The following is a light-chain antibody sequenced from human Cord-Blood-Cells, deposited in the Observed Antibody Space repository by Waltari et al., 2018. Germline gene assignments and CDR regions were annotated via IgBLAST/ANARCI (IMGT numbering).Light chain of an antibody. J-gene: IGLJ3*02. CDR2: EGS. CDR3: CSYAGSSTPNWV. CDR1: SSDVGSYNL. V-gene: IGLV2-23*01. Sequence: QSALTQPASVSGSPGQSITISCTGTSSDVGSYNLFSWYHQHPGKAPKLMIYEGSKRPSGVSNRFSGSKSGNTASLTISGLQAEDEADYYCCSYAGSSTPNWVFGGGTKLTVL.